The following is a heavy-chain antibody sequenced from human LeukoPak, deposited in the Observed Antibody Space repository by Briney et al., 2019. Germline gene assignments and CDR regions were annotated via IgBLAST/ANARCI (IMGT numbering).Heavy chain of an antibody. CDR3: ARMAGWSKNWNDTFDY. CDR2: INPNSGST. CDR1: GYTFTGYY. D-gene: IGHD1-1*01. V-gene: IGHV1-2*02. Sequence: ASVKVSCKASGYTFTGYYMHWVRQAPGQGLEWMGWINPNSGSTNYAQKFQGRVTMTRDTSISTAYMELSSLRSEDTAVYYCARMAGWSKNWNDTFDYWGQGTLVTVSS. J-gene: IGHJ4*02.